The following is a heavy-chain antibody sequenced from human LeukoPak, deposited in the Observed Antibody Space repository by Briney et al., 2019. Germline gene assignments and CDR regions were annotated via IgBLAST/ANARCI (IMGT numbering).Heavy chain of an antibody. CDR3: ARLLRGGNYYGMDV. CDR2: IYYSGST. Sequence: PSETLSLTCTVSGGSISSSYWSWIRQPPGKGLEWIGYIYYSGSTNYNPSFKSRVTISVDTSKNQFSLKLSSLTAADTAVYYCARLLRGGNYYGMDVWGQGTTVTVSS. J-gene: IGHJ6*02. D-gene: IGHD2-15*01. V-gene: IGHV4-59*01. CDR1: GGSISSSY.